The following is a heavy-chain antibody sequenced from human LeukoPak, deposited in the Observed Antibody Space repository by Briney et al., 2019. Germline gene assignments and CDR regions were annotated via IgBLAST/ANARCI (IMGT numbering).Heavy chain of an antibody. CDR3: ARGWYYFDY. D-gene: IGHD6-19*01. J-gene: IGHJ4*02. Sequence: SETLSLTCTVSGGSISSYYWSWIRQPPGKGLEWIGYIYYSGSTNYNPSLKSRVTISVDTSKNQFSLKLSSVTAADTAVYYCARGWYYFDYWGQGTLVTVSS. CDR2: IYYSGST. V-gene: IGHV4-59*01. CDR1: GGSISSYY.